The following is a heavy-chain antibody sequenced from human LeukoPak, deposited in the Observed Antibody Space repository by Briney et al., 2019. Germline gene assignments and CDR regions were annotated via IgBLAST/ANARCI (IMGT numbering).Heavy chain of an antibody. Sequence: GGSLRLSCAASGFTFSGSGMHWVRQAPGKGLEWVANIKQDGSEKYYVDSVKGRFTISRDNAKTSLYLQMNSLRAEDTAVYYCARDVLAAGATGTFDIWGQGTMVTVSS. CDR3: ARDVLAAGATGTFDI. D-gene: IGHD1-14*01. CDR1: GFTFSGSG. J-gene: IGHJ3*02. CDR2: IKQDGSEK. V-gene: IGHV3-7*03.